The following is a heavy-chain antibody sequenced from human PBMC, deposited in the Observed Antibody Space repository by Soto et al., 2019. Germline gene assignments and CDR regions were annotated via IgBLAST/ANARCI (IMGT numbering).Heavy chain of an antibody. CDR3: AKDIVHGPEETFDL. Sequence: EGQLVESGGGLVQPGGSLRLSCAASGFSFDDYAMHWVRQAPGKGLEWVSGISWNSGSIGYVDSVKGRFTISRDNAKNSLYLQMNSLRVEDTALYYCAKDIVHGPEETFDLWGQGTMVTVSS. CDR1: GFSFDDYA. J-gene: IGHJ3*01. CDR2: ISWNSGSI. V-gene: IGHV3-9*01.